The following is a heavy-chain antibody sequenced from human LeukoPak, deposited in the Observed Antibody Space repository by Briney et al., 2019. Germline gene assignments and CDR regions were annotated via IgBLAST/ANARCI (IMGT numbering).Heavy chain of an antibody. CDR3: AKDRVRSSSELRYFDWLLGPFDY. V-gene: IGHV3-23*01. D-gene: IGHD3-9*01. CDR2: ISGSGGST. J-gene: IGHJ4*02. Sequence: GGSLRLSYAASGFTFSSYAMSWVRQAPGKGLEWVSAISGSGGSTYYADSAKGRSTISRDNSKNTLYLQMNSLRAEDTAVYYCAKDRVRSSSELRYFDWLLGPFDYWGQGTLVTVSS. CDR1: GFTFSSYA.